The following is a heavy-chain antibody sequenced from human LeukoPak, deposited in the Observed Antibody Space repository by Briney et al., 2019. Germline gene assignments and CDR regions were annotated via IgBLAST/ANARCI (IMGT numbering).Heavy chain of an antibody. CDR2: INHSGST. V-gene: IGHV4-34*01. CDR3: ARDNDSRDPPHFDY. Sequence: SETLSLTCAVYGGSFSGYYWSWIRQPPGKGLEWIGEINHSGSTNYNPSLKSRVTISVDASKNQFSLKLSSVTAADTAVYYCARDNDSRDPPHFDYWGQGTLVTVSS. D-gene: IGHD3-16*01. J-gene: IGHJ4*02. CDR1: GGSFSGYY.